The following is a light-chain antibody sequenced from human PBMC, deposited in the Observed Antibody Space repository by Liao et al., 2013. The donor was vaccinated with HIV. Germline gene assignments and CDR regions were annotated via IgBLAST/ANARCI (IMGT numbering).Light chain of an antibody. V-gene: IGLV3-21*02. Sequence: SYVLTQPPSVSVAPGHTARITCAGDNIGGESVHWYQQKSGQAPVLVIFHETDRPSGISDRFSGSTSENTATLTISRAEAGDEADYYCQVWDSSSDHPGVFGGGTKLTVL. CDR1: NIGGES. J-gene: IGLJ3*02. CDR2: HET. CDR3: QVWDSSSDHPGV.